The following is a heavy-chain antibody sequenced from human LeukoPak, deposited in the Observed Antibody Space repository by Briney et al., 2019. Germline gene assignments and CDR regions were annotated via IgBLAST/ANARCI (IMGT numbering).Heavy chain of an antibody. V-gene: IGHV1-2*02. J-gene: IGHJ4*02. Sequence: ASVKVSCKVSGYTFTGYYMHWVRQAPGQGLEWMGWINPNSGGTNYAQKFQGRVTMTRDTSISTAYMELSRLRSDDTAVYYCAREGQEAYYYDYWGQGTLVTVSS. CDR1: GYTFTGYY. CDR3: AREGQEAYYYDY. CDR2: INPNSGGT.